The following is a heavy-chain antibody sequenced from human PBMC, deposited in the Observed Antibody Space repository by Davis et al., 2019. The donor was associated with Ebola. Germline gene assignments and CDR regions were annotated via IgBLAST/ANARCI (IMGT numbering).Heavy chain of an antibody. Sequence: AGSLRLSCAASGFTFSTYSMSWVRQAPGKGLEWVSYISSSSSYIYYADSVKGRFTISRDNSKNSLYLQMNSLRAEDTAVYYCAREGEGWNDLVRYFYLWGRGTLVTVSS. CDR1: GFTFSTYS. CDR2: ISSSSSYI. D-gene: IGHD1-1*01. J-gene: IGHJ2*01. V-gene: IGHV3-21*05. CDR3: AREGEGWNDLVRYFYL.